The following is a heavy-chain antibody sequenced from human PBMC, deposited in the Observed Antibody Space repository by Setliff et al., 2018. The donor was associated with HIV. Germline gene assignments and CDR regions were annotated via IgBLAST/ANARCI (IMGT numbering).Heavy chain of an antibody. Sequence: GESLKISCKGSGYSFTSYWIGWVRQMPGKGLEWMGIIYPGDSDTRYSPSFQGQVTISADKSISTAYLQWSSLKASDTAMYYCARLSGDTDCYHYYYMDVWGKGTTVTVSS. J-gene: IGHJ6*03. CDR1: GYSFTSYW. CDR3: ARLSGDTDCYHYYYMDV. CDR2: IYPGDSDT. V-gene: IGHV5-51*01. D-gene: IGHD3-10*01.